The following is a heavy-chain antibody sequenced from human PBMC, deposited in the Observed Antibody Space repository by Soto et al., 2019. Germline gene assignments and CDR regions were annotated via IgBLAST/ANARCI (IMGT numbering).Heavy chain of an antibody. CDR3: ARHKSGSGGSCYYDAFDI. CDR2: IYPGDSDT. D-gene: IGHD2-15*01. Sequence: PGESLKISCKGSGFSFTSYWIGWVRQTPGKGLEWMGIIYPGDSDTRYSPSFQGQVTISADKSISTAYLQWSSLKASDTAMYYCARHKSGSGGSCYYDAFDIWGQGTMVTVSS. J-gene: IGHJ3*02. CDR1: GFSFTSYW. V-gene: IGHV5-51*01.